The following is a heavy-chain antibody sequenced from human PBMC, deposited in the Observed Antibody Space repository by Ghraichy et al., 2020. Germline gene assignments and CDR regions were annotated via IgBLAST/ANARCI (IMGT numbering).Heavy chain of an antibody. Sequence: GVLNISCAASGLTFNNYIMSWVRQAPGKGLQWVSDISRSGSDAYYAESVRGRCTISRDNSKNTVSLQMNGLRADDTAGYYCATLPSGRGWDSWGQGTLVIVSS. V-gene: IGHV3-23*01. CDR2: ISRSGSDA. D-gene: IGHD6-19*01. J-gene: IGHJ4*02. CDR3: ATLPSGRGWDS. CDR1: GLTFNNYI.